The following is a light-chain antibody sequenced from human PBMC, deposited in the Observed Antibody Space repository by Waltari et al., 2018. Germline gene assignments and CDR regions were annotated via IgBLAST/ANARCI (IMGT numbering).Light chain of an antibody. CDR3: NSYTSSSTVV. J-gene: IGLJ2*01. Sequence: QSALTQPASVSGSPGQSITISSTGTSSTVGNYHYVSWYQQHPRKAPKLLIYEVSNRPSGVSNRFSGSKSGNTASLTISGLQAEDEADYYCNSYTSSSTVVFGGGTKLTVL. CDR1: SSTVGNYHY. V-gene: IGLV2-14*01. CDR2: EVS.